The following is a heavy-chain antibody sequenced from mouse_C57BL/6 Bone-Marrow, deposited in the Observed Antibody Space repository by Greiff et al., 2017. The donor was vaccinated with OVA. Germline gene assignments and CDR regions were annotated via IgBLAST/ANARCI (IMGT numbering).Heavy chain of an antibody. CDR2: IWGGGST. V-gene: IGHV2-5*01. J-gene: IGHJ4*01. CDR1: GFSLTSYG. CDR3: AKRNFMDY. Sequence: VKLMESGPGLVQPSQSLSITCPVSGFSLTSYGVHWVRQSPGKGLEWLGVIWGGGSTDYNAAFMSRLSITKDNSKSQVFFKMNSLQADDTAIYYCAKRNFMDYWGQGTSVTVSS.